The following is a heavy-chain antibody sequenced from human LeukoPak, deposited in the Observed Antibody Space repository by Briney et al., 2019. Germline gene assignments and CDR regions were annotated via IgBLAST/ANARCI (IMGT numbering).Heavy chain of an antibody. D-gene: IGHD6-19*01. J-gene: IGHJ4*02. CDR3: ARESVSSSVFFDY. V-gene: IGHV1-46*01. CDR2: INPSGGGT. Sequence: GASVKVSCKASGYTFTSYYMHWVRQGPGQGLEWMAIINPSGGGTSYAQEFQGRVTMTRDTSTSTVYMELSSLRSEDTAVYYCARESVSSSVFFDYWGQGTLVTVSS. CDR1: GYTFTSYY.